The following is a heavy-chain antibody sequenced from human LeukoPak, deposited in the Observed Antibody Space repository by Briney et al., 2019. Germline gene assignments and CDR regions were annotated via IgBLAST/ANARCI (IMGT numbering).Heavy chain of an antibody. D-gene: IGHD3-10*01. Sequence: PGGSLRLSCAASGFTFSSYEMNWVRQAPGKGLEWVSYISSSGSTIYYADSVKGRFTISRDNAKNSLYLQMNSLRAEDTAVYYGARAGGIIMVGGAPPPWAFDIWGQGTMVTVSS. CDR3: ARAGGIIMVGGAPPPWAFDI. V-gene: IGHV3-48*03. CDR1: GFTFSSYE. J-gene: IGHJ3*02. CDR2: ISSSGSTI.